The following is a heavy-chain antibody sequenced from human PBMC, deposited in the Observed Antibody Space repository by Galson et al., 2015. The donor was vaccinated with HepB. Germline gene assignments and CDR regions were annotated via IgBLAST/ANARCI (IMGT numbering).Heavy chain of an antibody. D-gene: IGHD6-13*01. CDR3: ARQVRSIAAAGTGHYYYYGMDV. Sequence: QSGAEVKKPGESLKISFKGSGYSFTSYWIGWVRQMPGKGLEWMGIIYPGDSDTRYSPSFQGQVTISADKSISTAYLQWSSLKASDTAMYYCARQVRSIAAAGTGHYYYYGMDVWGQGTTVTVSS. V-gene: IGHV5-51*01. J-gene: IGHJ6*02. CDR2: IYPGDSDT. CDR1: GYSFTSYW.